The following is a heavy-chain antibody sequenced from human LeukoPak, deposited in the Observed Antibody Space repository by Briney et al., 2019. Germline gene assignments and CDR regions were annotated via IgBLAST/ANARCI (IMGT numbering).Heavy chain of an antibody. CDR3: ARAPYYYDSSGGYYFDY. V-gene: IGHV3-20*04. CDR1: GFTFSSSA. D-gene: IGHD3-22*01. Sequence: PGGSLRLSCAASGFTFSSSAMSWVRQAPGKGLEWVSGINWNGGSTGYADSVKGRFTISRDNAKNSLYLQMNSLRAEDTALYYCARAPYYYDSSGGYYFDYWGQGTLVTVSS. J-gene: IGHJ4*02. CDR2: INWNGGST.